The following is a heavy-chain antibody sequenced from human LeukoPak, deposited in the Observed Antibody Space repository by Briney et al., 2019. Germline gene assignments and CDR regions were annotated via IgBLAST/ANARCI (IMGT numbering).Heavy chain of an antibody. Sequence: GASVKVSCKASGYIFTDYYIHWVRQAPGQGLEWMGIINPSGGSTSYAQKFQGRVTMTRDMSTSTVYMELSSLRSEDTAVYYCARGQYSSSWYPDYYYYMDVWGKGTTVTVSS. CDR2: INPSGGST. D-gene: IGHD6-13*01. J-gene: IGHJ6*03. V-gene: IGHV1-46*01. CDR3: ARGQYSSSWYPDYYYYMDV. CDR1: GYIFTDYY.